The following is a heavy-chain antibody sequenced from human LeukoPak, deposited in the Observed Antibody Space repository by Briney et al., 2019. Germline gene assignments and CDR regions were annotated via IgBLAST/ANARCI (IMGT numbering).Heavy chain of an antibody. CDR1: GGTFSSYA. V-gene: IGHV1-69*13. CDR3: ARGRVVTAPSALYD. D-gene: IGHD2-21*02. CDR2: IIPIFGTA. J-gene: IGHJ4*02. Sequence: GASVKVSCKASGGTFSSYAISWVRQAPGQGLEWMGGIIPIFGTANYAQKFQGGVTITADESTNTAYMELSSLRSEDTAVYYCARGRVVTAPSALYDWGQGTLVTVSS.